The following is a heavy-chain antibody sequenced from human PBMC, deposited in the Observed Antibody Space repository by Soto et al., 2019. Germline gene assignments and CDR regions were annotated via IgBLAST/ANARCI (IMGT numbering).Heavy chain of an antibody. CDR3: AHFNGYEECEY. V-gene: IGHV2-5*01. Sequence: QITLKESGPTLVKPTQTLTLTCTFSGFSLSTSGVGVGWIRQPPGKALEWLAVIYWNDDKRYSPSLKSRLTITKGTSDNQVVLTMTNVDPVDTASYYCAHFNGYEECEYWGQGSLVTVSS. CDR2: IYWNDDK. J-gene: IGHJ4*02. CDR1: GFSLSTSGVG. D-gene: IGHD5-12*01.